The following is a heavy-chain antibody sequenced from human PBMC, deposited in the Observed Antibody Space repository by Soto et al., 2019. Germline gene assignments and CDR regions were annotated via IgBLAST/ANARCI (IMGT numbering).Heavy chain of an antibody. Sequence: GGSLRLSCAASGFTFSSYAMSWVRQAPGKGLEWVSGLRGSGDNSYYADSVKGRFTISRDNSKNTLYLQMNSLRAEDTAVYYCAKSEVPAAMRDRFDYWGQGTLVTVSS. CDR2: LRGSGDNS. CDR1: GFTFSSYA. V-gene: IGHV3-23*01. J-gene: IGHJ4*02. CDR3: AKSEVPAAMRDRFDY. D-gene: IGHD2-2*01.